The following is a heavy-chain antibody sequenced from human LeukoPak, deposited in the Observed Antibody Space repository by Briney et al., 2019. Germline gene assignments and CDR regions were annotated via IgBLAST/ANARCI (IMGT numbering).Heavy chain of an antibody. CDR2: ISSSSSYI. V-gene: IGHV3-21*01. D-gene: IGHD1-1*01. J-gene: IGHJ4*02. CDR1: GFTFSSYS. CDR3: ARDESTDGIDY. Sequence: PGGSLRLSCAASGFTFSSYSMSWVRQAPGKGLEWVSSISSSSSYIYYADSVKGRFTISRDNAKNSLYLQMNSLRAEDTAVYYCARDESTDGIDYWGQGTLVTVSS.